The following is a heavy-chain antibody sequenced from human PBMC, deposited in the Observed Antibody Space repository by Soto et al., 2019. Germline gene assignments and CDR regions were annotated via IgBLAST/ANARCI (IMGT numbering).Heavy chain of an antibody. CDR3: ARDRGERYFDRPGYYEGRTIVDD. Sequence: QVQLVESGGGVVRPGRSLRLSCEASGFTFNNYTMHWVRHFPAKGLEWVAVIAYDGSNQLYADSVKGRFIMSRDNSENTVFLEMSSLGPEDTDVYYCARDRGERYFDRPGYYEGRTIVDDWGQGTLVTVSS. CDR1: GFTFNNYT. J-gene: IGHJ4*02. D-gene: IGHD3-16*01. V-gene: IGHV3-30-3*01. CDR2: IAYDGSNQ.